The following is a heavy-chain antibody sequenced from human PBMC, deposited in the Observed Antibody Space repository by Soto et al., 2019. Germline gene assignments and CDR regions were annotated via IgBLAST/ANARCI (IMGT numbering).Heavy chain of an antibody. V-gene: IGHV3-30*04. CDR2: MSYDGRNK. CDR1: GFTFSSFA. CDR3: AKVKGIAAGWGMDV. D-gene: IGHD6-13*01. Sequence: PGGSLRLSCVASGFTFSSFAMHWVRQAPGKGLEWVAVMSYDGRNKNYADSVKGRVTISRDNSKNTLYLQMSSLRAEDTAVYYCAKVKGIAAGWGMDVWGQGTAVTVSS. J-gene: IGHJ6*02.